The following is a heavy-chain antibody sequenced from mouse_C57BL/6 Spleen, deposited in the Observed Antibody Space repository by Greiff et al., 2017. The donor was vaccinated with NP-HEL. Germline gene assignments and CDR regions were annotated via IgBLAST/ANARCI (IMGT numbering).Heavy chain of an antibody. CDR2: ISYSGST. J-gene: IGHJ3*01. CDR1: GYSITSGYD. Sequence: VQLKESGPGMVKPSQSLSLTCTVTGYSITSGYDWHWLRHFPGNKLEWMGYISYSGSTNYNPSLKIRISITHDTSKNHFFLKLNSVTTDDTATYYCARGDDSWFAYWGQGTLVTVSA. CDR3: ARGDDSWFAY. V-gene: IGHV3-1*01. D-gene: IGHD2-12*01.